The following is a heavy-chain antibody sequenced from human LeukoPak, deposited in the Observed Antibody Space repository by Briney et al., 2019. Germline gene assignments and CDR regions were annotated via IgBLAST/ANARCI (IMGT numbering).Heavy chain of an antibody. Sequence: TGGSLRLSCAAPGFTFSSYWMSWVRQAPGKGLEWVANIKQDGSEKYYVDSVKGRFTISRDNAKNSLYLQMNSLRAEDTAVYYCARDPEGYSYGYPPDYWGQGTLVTVSS. D-gene: IGHD5-18*01. J-gene: IGHJ4*02. CDR3: ARDPEGYSYGYPPDY. CDR1: GFTFSSYW. CDR2: IKQDGSEK. V-gene: IGHV3-7*01.